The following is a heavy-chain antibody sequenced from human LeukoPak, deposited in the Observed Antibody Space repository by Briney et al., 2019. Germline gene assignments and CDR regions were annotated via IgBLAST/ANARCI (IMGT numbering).Heavy chain of an antibody. D-gene: IGHD3-22*01. Sequence: PGGSLRLSCAASGFTFVNYGFHWVRQAPGKALEWVAFISYNGIKKYADSVKGRFTISRDNAKNSLYLQMNSLRAEDTAVYYCARRPYYYDSLDYWGQGTLVTVSS. CDR3: ARRPYYYDSLDY. V-gene: IGHV3-30*03. CDR1: GFTFVNYG. J-gene: IGHJ4*02. CDR2: ISYNGIKK.